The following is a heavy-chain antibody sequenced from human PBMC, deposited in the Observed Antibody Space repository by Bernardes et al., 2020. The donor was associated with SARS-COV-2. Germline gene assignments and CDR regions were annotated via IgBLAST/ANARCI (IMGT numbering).Heavy chain of an antibody. CDR3: TRGVGATTSRFDY. Sequence: GGSLRLSCAASEFSVSSNYMSWVRLAPGKGLKWVSLIYSGGGTHYADSVKGRFTISRDNSKNTLYLQMNSLRTEDTALYYCTRGVGATTSRFDYWGQGTLVTVSS. CDR2: IYSGGGT. J-gene: IGHJ4*02. CDR1: EFSVSSNY. V-gene: IGHV3-66*02. D-gene: IGHD1-26*01.